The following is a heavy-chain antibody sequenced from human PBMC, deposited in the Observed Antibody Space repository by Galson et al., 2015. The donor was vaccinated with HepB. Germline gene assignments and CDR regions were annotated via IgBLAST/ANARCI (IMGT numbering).Heavy chain of an antibody. CDR1: GFTFSSYA. CDR2: ISGSGGST. CDR3: AKIDSSGYYTFDY. V-gene: IGHV3-23*01. D-gene: IGHD3-22*01. Sequence: SLRLSCAASGFTFSSYAMSWVRQAPGKGLEWVSAISGSGGSTYYADSVKGRFTISRDNSKNTLYLQMNSLRAEDTAVYYCAKIDSSGYYTFDYWGQGTLVTVSS. J-gene: IGHJ4*02.